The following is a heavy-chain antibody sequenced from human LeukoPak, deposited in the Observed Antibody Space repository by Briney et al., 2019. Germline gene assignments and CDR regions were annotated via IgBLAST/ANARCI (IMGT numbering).Heavy chain of an antibody. Sequence: SETLSLTCTVSGGSVSSYEYYWGWIRQPPGKGLEWIGNTYYSGSTYYNPSLKSRLTMSVDTSKNQFSLKMSSVTAADTAVYYCARLSRGRYFDYIFDHWGQGALVTVSS. V-gene: IGHV4-39*01. CDR2: TYYSGST. CDR1: GGSVSSYEYY. CDR3: ARLSRGRYFDYIFDH. D-gene: IGHD3-9*01. J-gene: IGHJ4*02.